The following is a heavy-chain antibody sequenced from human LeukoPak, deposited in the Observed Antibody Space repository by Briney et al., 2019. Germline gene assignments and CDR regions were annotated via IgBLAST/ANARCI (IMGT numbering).Heavy chain of an antibody. D-gene: IGHD7-27*01. CDR2: IYYCGST. Sequence: SETLSPTCNVSGGSISNDGYYWSWIRQHPGKGLEWLGYIYYCGSTYYNPSLKSRVTLSVDTSKSQFSLRLSSVTAADTAVYYCARDLTGDQFFDPWGQGTLVTVSS. V-gene: IGHV4-31*03. J-gene: IGHJ5*02. CDR1: GGSISNDGYY. CDR3: ARDLTGDQFFDP.